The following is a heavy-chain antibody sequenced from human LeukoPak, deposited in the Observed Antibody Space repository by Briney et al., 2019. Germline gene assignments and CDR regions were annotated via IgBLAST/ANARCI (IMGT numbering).Heavy chain of an antibody. CDR1: GFTVSSNY. V-gene: IGHV3-23*01. D-gene: IGHD3-22*01. CDR3: AKGSDYYDSSGYSPWDY. CDR2: ISGSGSST. J-gene: IGHJ4*02. Sequence: GGSLRLSCAASGFTVSSNYMSWVRQAPGKGLEWVSAISGSGSSTYYADSVKGRFTISRDNSKNTLYLQMNSLRAEDTAVYYCAKGSDYYDSSGYSPWDYWGQGTLVTVSS.